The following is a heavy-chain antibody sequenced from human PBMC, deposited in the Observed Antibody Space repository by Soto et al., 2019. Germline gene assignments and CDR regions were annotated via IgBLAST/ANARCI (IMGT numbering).Heavy chain of an antibody. D-gene: IGHD2-2*01. CDR2: ISYDGSNK. CDR1: GFTFSSYG. V-gene: IGHV3-30*18. Sequence: QVQLVESGGGVVQPGRSLRLSCAASGFTFSSYGMHWVRQAPGKGLEWVAVISYDGSNKYYADSVKGRFTISRDNSKNTLYLQMNSLRAEDTAVYYCAKDHCSSTSCYFSYYYYGMDVWGQGTPVTVSS. J-gene: IGHJ6*02. CDR3: AKDHCSSTSCYFSYYYYGMDV.